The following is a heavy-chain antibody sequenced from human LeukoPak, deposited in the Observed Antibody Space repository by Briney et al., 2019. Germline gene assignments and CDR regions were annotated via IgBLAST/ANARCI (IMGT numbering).Heavy chain of an antibody. V-gene: IGHV3-30*18. Sequence: PGGSLRLSYAASGFPFSIYGMHWVRQAPGKGPEWVALFSADGINIYYADSVKGRFTISRDNSKNMLYLQMNSLRAEDTAVYYCTKDLDIAAAHWGQGTLVTVSS. D-gene: IGHD6-25*01. CDR2: FSADGINI. CDR3: TKDLDIAAAH. CDR1: GFPFSIYG. J-gene: IGHJ4*02.